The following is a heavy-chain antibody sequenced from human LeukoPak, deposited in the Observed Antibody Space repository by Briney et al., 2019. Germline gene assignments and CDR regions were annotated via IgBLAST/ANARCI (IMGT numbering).Heavy chain of an antibody. CDR1: GGSIGSSYYY. Sequence: SETLSLTCTVSGGSIGSSYYYWGWIRQPPGRGLEWIGSIYYSGSTYYNPSLKSRVTISEDTSKNQFSLKLNSVTAADTAVYYCARHRIAARGSFDYWGQGTLVTVSS. CDR2: IYYSGST. V-gene: IGHV4-39*01. D-gene: IGHD6-6*01. CDR3: ARHRIAARGSFDY. J-gene: IGHJ4*02.